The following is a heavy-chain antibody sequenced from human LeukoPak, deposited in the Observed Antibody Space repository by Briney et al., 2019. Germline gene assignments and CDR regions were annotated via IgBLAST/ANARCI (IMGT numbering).Heavy chain of an antibody. D-gene: IGHD4-17*01. V-gene: IGHV4-39*07. Sequence: SETLSLTCTVSGGSISSSSYYWGWIRQPPGKGLEWIGIIYYSGSTYYNPSLKSRVTISVDTSNNHFSLKLSSVTAADTALYYCARLVGEDLSDYGDYVDAFDIWGQGTLVTVSS. CDR1: GGSISSSSYY. J-gene: IGHJ3*02. CDR2: IYYSGST. CDR3: ARLVGEDLSDYGDYVDAFDI.